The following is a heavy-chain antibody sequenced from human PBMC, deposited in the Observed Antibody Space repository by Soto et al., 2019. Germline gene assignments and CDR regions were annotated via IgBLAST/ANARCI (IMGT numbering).Heavy chain of an antibody. CDR3: SREQRSEAGYGGY. Sequence: SETLSLTCTVSVGSIRNGAYYWSWSRHVPGKGLEWIGYIYYRGNSHYNPSLESRVSISIDMAKNQFTLKMASVTAADTAIYFCSREQRSEAGYGGYSGPGMRGTV. CDR2: IYYRGNS. CDR1: VGSIRNGAYY. V-gene: IGHV4-30-4*01. J-gene: IGHJ4*02. D-gene: IGHD5-18*01.